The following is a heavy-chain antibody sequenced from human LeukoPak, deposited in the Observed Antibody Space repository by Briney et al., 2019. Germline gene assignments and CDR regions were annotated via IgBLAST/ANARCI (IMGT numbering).Heavy chain of an antibody. CDR3: AKGPAAGTAADLGDAFDI. J-gene: IGHJ3*02. CDR2: IRYDGSNK. V-gene: IGHV3-30*02. Sequence: GGSLRLSCGASGFTFSSYGMHWVRQAPGKGLEWVAFIRYDGSNKYYADSVKGRFTISRDNSKNTLYLQMNSLRAEDAAVYYCAKGPAAGTAADLGDAFDIWGQGTMVTVSS. CDR1: GFTFSSYG. D-gene: IGHD6-13*01.